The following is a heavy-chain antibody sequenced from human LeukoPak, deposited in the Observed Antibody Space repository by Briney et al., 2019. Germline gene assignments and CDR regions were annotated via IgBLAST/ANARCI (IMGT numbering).Heavy chain of an antibody. V-gene: IGHV1-58*01. CDR3: AAGYSGYEYPNC. J-gene: IGHJ4*02. Sequence: SVTVSCKASGFTFTSSAVQWVRQARGQRLEWIGWIVVGSGNTNYAQKFQERVIIIRDMSTRTVYMELSSLTFEGTAVYYCAAGYSGYEYPNCWGQGTLVTVSS. D-gene: IGHD5-12*01. CDR2: IVVGSGNT. CDR1: GFTFTSSA.